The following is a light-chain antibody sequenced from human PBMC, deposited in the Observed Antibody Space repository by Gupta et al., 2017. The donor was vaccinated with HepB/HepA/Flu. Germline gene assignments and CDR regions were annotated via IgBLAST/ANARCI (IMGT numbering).Light chain of an antibody. CDR3: QQYYSYPRT. Sequence: ATRMTQSPSSFSASPGDIVTITFRASQDIGIALAWYQQKPGKAPNLLIHAASTLHSGVPSRFSGSGSGTEFTLTISRLQSEDFATCYCQQYYSYPRTFGQGTKVEVK. CDR1: QDIGIA. V-gene: IGKV1-8*01. J-gene: IGKJ1*01. CDR2: AAS.